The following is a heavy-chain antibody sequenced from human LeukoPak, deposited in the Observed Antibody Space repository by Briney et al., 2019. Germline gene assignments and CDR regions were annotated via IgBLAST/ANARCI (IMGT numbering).Heavy chain of an antibody. J-gene: IGHJ4*02. CDR2: INPNSGGT. CDR1: GYTFIGYY. V-gene: IGHV1-2*02. D-gene: IGHD5-24*01. CDR3: ARDGDGYNSGFDY. Sequence: RASVKVSCKASGYTFIGYYLHWVRQAPGQGLEWMGWINPNSGGTNYAQKFQGRVTMTRDTSISTAYMELSRLRSDDTAVYYCARDGDGYNSGFDYWGQGTLVTVSS.